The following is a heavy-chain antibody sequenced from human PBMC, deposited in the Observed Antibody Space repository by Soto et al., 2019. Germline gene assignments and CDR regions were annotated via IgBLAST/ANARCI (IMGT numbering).Heavy chain of an antibody. J-gene: IGHJ4*02. CDR2: INPNSGGT. CDR1: GYTFTGYY. D-gene: IGHD2-2*01. Sequence: ASVKFSCKASGYTFTGYYMHWGRQAPGQGLEWMGWINPNSGGTSFAQKFQDRVTMTRDTSISTAYMELSRLRSDDTAVYYCARGGDIVVIPATPDYWGQGTLVTVSS. V-gene: IGHV1-2*02. CDR3: ARGGDIVVIPATPDY.